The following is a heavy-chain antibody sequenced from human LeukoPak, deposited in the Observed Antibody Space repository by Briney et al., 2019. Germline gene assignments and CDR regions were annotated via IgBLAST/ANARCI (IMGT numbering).Heavy chain of an antibody. CDR2: INHSGST. Sequence: SETLSLTCAVYGGSFSGYYWSWIRQPPGKGLEWIGEINHSGSTNYNPSLKSRVTISVDTSKNQFPLKLSSVTAADTAVYYCARQSSSWYEINWFDPWGQGTLVTVSS. V-gene: IGHV4-34*01. CDR1: GGSFSGYY. CDR3: ARQSSSWYEINWFDP. D-gene: IGHD6-13*01. J-gene: IGHJ5*02.